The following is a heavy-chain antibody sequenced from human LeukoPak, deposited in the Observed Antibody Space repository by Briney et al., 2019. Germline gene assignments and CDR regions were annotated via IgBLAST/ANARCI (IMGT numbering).Heavy chain of an antibody. CDR3: AIRRWQLDY. Sequence: SETLSLTCAVYGGSFSGYYWSWIRQPPGKGLEWIGEINHSGSTNYNPSLKSRVTISVDTSKNQFSLNLSPVTAADTAVYYCAIRRWQLDYWGQGTLVTVSS. CDR1: GGSFSGYY. V-gene: IGHV4-34*01. CDR2: INHSGST. J-gene: IGHJ4*02. D-gene: IGHD4-23*01.